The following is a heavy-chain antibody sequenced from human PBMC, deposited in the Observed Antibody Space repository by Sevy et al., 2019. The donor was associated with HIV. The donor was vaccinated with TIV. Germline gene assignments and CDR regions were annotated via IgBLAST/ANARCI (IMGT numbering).Heavy chain of an antibody. Sequence: GSLRLSCAASGFTFSSYSMNWVRQAPGKGLEWVSSISSSSSYIYYADSVKGRFTISRDNAKNSLYLQMNSLRAEDTAVYYCARYYDSSGYYPVDYWGQGTLVTVSS. CDR2: ISSSSSYI. CDR3: ARYYDSSGYYPVDY. CDR1: GFTFSSYS. V-gene: IGHV3-21*01. J-gene: IGHJ4*02. D-gene: IGHD3-22*01.